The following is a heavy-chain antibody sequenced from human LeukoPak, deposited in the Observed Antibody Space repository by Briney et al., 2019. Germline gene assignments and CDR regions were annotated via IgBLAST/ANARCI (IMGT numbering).Heavy chain of an antibody. V-gene: IGHV3-33*08. CDR2: IWYDGSNK. J-gene: IGHJ4*02. CDR3: ARGPVTTRAFDY. Sequence: GGSLRLSCAASGFTFSSYAMHWVRQAPGKGLEWVAVIWYDGSNKYYADSVKGRFTISRDNSKNTLYLQMNSLRAEDTAVYYCARGPVTTRAFDYWGQGTLVTVSS. D-gene: IGHD4-11*01. CDR1: GFTFSSYA.